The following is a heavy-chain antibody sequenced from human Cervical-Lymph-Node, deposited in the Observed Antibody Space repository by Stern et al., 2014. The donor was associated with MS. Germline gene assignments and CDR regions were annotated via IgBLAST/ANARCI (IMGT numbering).Heavy chain of an antibody. J-gene: IGHJ6*02. D-gene: IGHD1-26*01. Sequence: QVQLMQSGAEVKKPGSSVKVSCKASGRTFSSYAISWVRQAPGHGLEWMGGSIPIFGTANYAQKFQGRVTITADESTSTAYMELSSLRSEDTAVYYCARGELKEGLVRGMDVWGQGTTVTVSS. V-gene: IGHV1-69*01. CDR1: GRTFSSYA. CDR2: SIPIFGTA. CDR3: ARGELKEGLVRGMDV.